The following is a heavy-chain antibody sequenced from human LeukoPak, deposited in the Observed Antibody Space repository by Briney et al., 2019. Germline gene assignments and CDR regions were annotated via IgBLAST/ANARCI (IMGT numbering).Heavy chain of an antibody. CDR1: GYTFTSYA. J-gene: IGHJ4*02. CDR2: INTNTGNP. Sequence: ASVKVSCKASGYTFTSYAMNWVRQAPGQGLEWMGWINTNTGNPTYAQGFTGRFVFSLDTSVGTAYLQISSLKAEDTAVYYCASHDSSGYDYFDYWGQGTLVTVSS. V-gene: IGHV7-4-1*02. CDR3: ASHDSSGYDYFDY. D-gene: IGHD3-22*01.